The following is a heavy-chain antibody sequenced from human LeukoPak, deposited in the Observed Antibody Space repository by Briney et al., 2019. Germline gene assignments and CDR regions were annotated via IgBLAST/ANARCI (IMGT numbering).Heavy chain of an antibody. CDR3: ALWSGYFSYYYMDV. V-gene: IGHV4-59*01. CDR1: GGSISSYY. CDR2: IYYSGST. Sequence: SETLSLTCTVSGGSISSYYWSWLRQPPGKGLEWIGYIYYSGSTNYNPSLKSRVTISVDTSKNQFSLKLSSVTAADTAVYYCALWSGYFSYYYMDVWGKGTTVTVSS. J-gene: IGHJ6*03. D-gene: IGHD3-3*01.